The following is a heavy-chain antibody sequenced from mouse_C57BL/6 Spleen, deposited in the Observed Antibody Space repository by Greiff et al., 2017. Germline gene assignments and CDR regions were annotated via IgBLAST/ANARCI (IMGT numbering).Heavy chain of an antibody. CDR1: GYTFTDYY. D-gene: IGHD2-13*01. J-gene: IGHJ1*03. CDR3: ARGLVRYFDV. V-gene: IGHV1-26*01. CDR2: INPNNGGT. Sequence: VQLQQSGPELVKPGASVKISCKASGYTFTDYYMNWVKQSHGKSLEWIGDINPNNGGTSYNQKFKGKATLTVDKSSSTAYMELRSLTSEDSAVYYCARGLVRYFDVWGTGTTVTVSS.